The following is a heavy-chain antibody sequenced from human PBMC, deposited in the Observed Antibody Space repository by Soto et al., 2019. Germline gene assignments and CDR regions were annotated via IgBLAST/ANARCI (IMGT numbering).Heavy chain of an antibody. CDR1: GFIFSGYG. Sequence: QVQLVESGGGVVQPGRSLRLSCAASGFIFSGYGMHWVRQAPGKGLEWVAVISYDGSNKYYADSVKGRFTISRDNSKNTLYLQMNSLRAEGTAVYYCAKVLEQWLVLGPPLGYWGQGTLVTVSS. J-gene: IGHJ4*02. CDR3: AKVLEQWLVLGPPLGY. D-gene: IGHD6-19*01. V-gene: IGHV3-30*18. CDR2: ISYDGSNK.